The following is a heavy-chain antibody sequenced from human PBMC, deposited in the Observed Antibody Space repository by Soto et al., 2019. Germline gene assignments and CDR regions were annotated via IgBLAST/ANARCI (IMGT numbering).Heavy chain of an antibody. Sequence: SETLSLTCTVSGGSINSGSYYWGWIRQPPGKGLEWIGTIYYSGSTYYNPSLKSRVTISVDTSKNQFSLKVSSVTAADTAVYYCASRDYGDYPDFDYWGQGTLVTVSS. CDR3: ASRDYGDYPDFDY. CDR2: IYYSGST. J-gene: IGHJ4*02. V-gene: IGHV4-39*01. CDR1: GGSINSGSYY. D-gene: IGHD4-17*01.